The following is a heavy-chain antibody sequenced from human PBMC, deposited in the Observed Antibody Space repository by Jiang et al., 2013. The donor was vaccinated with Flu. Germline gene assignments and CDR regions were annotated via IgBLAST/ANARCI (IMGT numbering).Heavy chain of an antibody. CDR3: ARGGDFSSGPEADY. D-gene: IGHD3-3*01. J-gene: IGHJ4*02. CDR2: IYSSAIT. V-gene: IGHV4-59*11. CDR1: GASISGHY. Sequence: LLKPSETLSVTCSVSGASISGHYWNWIRQSPGKGLEWMGYIYSSAITYYNPSLKSRVTMSLDTSKNQVSLTLSSVTAADTAVYYCARGGDFSSGPEADYWGQGTLVIVSS.